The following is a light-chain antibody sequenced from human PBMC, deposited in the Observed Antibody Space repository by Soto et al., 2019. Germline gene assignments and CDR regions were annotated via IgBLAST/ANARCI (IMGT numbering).Light chain of an antibody. CDR2: GSS. J-gene: IGKJ1*01. CDR1: QTVTSTY. V-gene: IGKV3-20*01. Sequence: EIVLTQSPGTLSLSPGERATLSCRASQTVTSTYLAWYQQRPGQAPRLLIYGSSTRATGIPDRFSGSGSGTDFTLTISRLEPEDFAVYFCQQSNTFGQGTKVEIK. CDR3: QQSNT.